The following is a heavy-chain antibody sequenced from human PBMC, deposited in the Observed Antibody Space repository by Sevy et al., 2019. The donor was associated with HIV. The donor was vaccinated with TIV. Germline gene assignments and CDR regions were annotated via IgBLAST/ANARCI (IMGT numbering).Heavy chain of an antibody. Sequence: GGSLRLSCAASGFTFSGSALHWVRQASGKGLEWVGRIKTIGDIYATAFAASLEGRFTISRDDLKNTVHLQMNSLKIEDTAVYYCTRLIYPDDAFDIWGQGTMVTVSS. CDR1: GFTFSGSA. CDR3: TRLIYPDDAFDI. V-gene: IGHV3-73*01. J-gene: IGHJ3*02. CDR2: IKTIGDIYAT.